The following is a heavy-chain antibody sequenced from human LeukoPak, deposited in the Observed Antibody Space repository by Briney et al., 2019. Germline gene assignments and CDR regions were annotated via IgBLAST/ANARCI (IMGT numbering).Heavy chain of an antibody. J-gene: IGHJ3*02. Sequence: PGGSLRLSCAASGFTFSIYWMSWVRQAPGKGLEWALAISGSGGSTYYADSVKGRFTISRDNSKNTLYLQMNSLRAEDTAVYYCAYTASITMIVVPHAFDIWGQGTMVTVSS. CDR2: ISGSGGST. CDR3: AYTASITMIVVPHAFDI. V-gene: IGHV3-23*01. D-gene: IGHD3-22*01. CDR1: GFTFSIYW.